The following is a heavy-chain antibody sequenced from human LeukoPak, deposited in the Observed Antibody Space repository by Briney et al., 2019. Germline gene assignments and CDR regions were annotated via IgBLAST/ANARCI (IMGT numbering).Heavy chain of an antibody. V-gene: IGHV1-2*02. CDR3: ARRAVAGTTRGYYYYYMDV. CDR2: INPNSGGT. Sequence: ASVKVSCKASGYTFTCYYMHWVRQAPGQGLEWMGWINPNSGGTNYAQKFQGRVTMTRDTSISTAYMELSRLRSDDTAVYYCARRAVAGTTRGYYYYYMDVWGKGTTVTVSS. J-gene: IGHJ6*03. CDR1: GYTFTCYY. D-gene: IGHD1-7*01.